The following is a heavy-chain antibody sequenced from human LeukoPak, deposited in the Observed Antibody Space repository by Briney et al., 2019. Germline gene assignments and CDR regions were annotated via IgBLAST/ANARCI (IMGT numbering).Heavy chain of an antibody. V-gene: IGHV4-31*03. Sequence: NPSQTLSLTCTVSGGSISSGDYYWSWIRQHPGKGLEWIGYIHHSGSTYYNPSLKSRVIISVDTSKNQFSLKLNSVTAAGTAVYYCASYGSGSYRFDPWGQGTLVTVSS. D-gene: IGHD3-10*01. J-gene: IGHJ5*02. CDR3: ASYGSGSYRFDP. CDR2: IHHSGST. CDR1: GGSISSGDYY.